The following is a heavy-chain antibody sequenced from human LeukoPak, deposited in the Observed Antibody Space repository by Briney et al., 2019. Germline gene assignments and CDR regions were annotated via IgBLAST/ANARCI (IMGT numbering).Heavy chain of an antibody. CDR2: IYHSGST. CDR1: GYSISSGYY. J-gene: IGHJ4*02. Sequence: SETLSLTCTVSGYSISSGYYWGWIRQPPGKGLEWIGSIYHSGSTNYNPSLKSRVTISVDTSNNQFSLKLSSVTAADTAVYYCARGPFRFYYDSSGSGFDYWGQGTLVTVSS. CDR3: ARGPFRFYYDSSGSGFDY. V-gene: IGHV4-38-2*02. D-gene: IGHD3-22*01.